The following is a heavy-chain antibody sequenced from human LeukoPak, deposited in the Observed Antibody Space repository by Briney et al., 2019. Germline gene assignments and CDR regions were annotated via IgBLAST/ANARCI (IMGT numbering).Heavy chain of an antibody. D-gene: IGHD5-12*01. CDR1: GYTFTGHF. J-gene: IGHJ4*02. V-gene: IGHV1-2*02. Sequence: ATVKVSCKASGYTFTGHFIHWVRQAPGQGLEWMGWSNPNSGGTNYAQKFQGRVTMTRDTSISTAYMELSRVISDDTAVYYCAREYSRYSGTYYDYWGQGTLVTVSS. CDR2: SNPNSGGT. CDR3: AREYSRYSGTYYDY.